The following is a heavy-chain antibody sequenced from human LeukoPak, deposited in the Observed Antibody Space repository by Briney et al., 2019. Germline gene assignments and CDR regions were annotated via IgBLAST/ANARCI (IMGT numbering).Heavy chain of an antibody. CDR3: ARAFTSTGYYYVEY. D-gene: IGHD3-22*01. CDR1: GFTFSSFG. Sequence: GESLKISCAASGFTFSSFGMHWVRQAPGKGLEWVAVIWYDGNNKYYADSVKGRFTISRDNSKNTLYLQMNSLRAEDTAVYYCARAFTSTGYYYVEYWGQGTLVTVSS. V-gene: IGHV3-33*01. J-gene: IGHJ4*02. CDR2: IWYDGNNK.